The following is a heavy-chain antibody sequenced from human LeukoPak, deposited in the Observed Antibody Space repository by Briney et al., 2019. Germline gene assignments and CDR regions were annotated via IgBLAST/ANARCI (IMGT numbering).Heavy chain of an antibody. V-gene: IGHV4-39*07. Sequence: SETLSLTCTVSGGSINSGSYYWSWIRQPPGKGLGWIGEINHSGSTNYTPSLKSRVTISVDTSKNQFSLKLSSVTAADTAVYYCARLHLVSSGWYPMADSWGQGTLVTVSS. CDR1: GGSINSGSYY. CDR3: ARLHLVSSGWYPMADS. J-gene: IGHJ4*02. D-gene: IGHD6-19*01. CDR2: INHSGST.